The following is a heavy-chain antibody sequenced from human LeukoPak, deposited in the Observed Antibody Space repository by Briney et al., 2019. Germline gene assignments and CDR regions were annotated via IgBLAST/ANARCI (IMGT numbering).Heavy chain of an antibody. D-gene: IGHD5-24*01. CDR2: INPSGGST. CDR3: ARGRWLHGPVGNWFDP. J-gene: IGHJ5*02. CDR1: GFTFSSYG. V-gene: IGHV1-46*01. Sequence: GGSLRLSCAASGFTFSSYGMHWVRQAPGQGLEWMGIINPSGGSTSYAQKFQGRVTMTRDTSTSTVYMELSSLRSEDTAVYYCARGRWLHGPVGNWFDPWGQGTLVTVSS.